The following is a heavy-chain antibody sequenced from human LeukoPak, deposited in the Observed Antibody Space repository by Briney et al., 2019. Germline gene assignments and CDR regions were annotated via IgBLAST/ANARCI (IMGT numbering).Heavy chain of an antibody. J-gene: IGHJ4*02. CDR1: GFTFSSYA. CDR2: IGGSGGIT. V-gene: IGHV3-23*01. CDR3: AKDMVPKAYRYFDY. D-gene: IGHD3-10*01. Sequence: PGGSLRLSCAASGFTFSSYAMNWVRQAPGKGLEWVSAIGGSGGITYYADSVKGRFTSSRDNSKNTLYLQMNSLRAEDTAVYYCAKDMVPKAYRYFDYWGQGTLVTVSS.